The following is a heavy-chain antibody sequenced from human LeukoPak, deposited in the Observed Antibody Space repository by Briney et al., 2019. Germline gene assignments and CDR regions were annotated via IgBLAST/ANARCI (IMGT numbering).Heavy chain of an antibody. CDR1: GFTFSSYE. D-gene: IGHD3-3*01. J-gene: IGHJ5*02. V-gene: IGHV3-48*03. CDR3: ARDRYNFWSGYSLNWFDP. Sequence: PGGSLRLSXAASGFTFSSYEMNWVRQSPGKGLEWVSYISSRGSTIYYADSVKGRFTISRDNAKNSLYLQMNSLRAEDTAVYYCARDRYNFWSGYSLNWFDPWGQGTLVTVSS. CDR2: ISSRGSTI.